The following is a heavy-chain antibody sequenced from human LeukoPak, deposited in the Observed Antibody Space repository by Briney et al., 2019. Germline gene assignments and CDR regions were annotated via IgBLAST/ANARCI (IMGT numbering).Heavy chain of an antibody. V-gene: IGHV1-46*01. D-gene: IGHD6-13*01. Sequence: ASVKVSCKASGYTFTSYYMHWVRQAPGQALEWMGIINPSGGSTSYAQKFQGRVTMTRDMSTSTVYMELSSLRSEDTAVYYCARAPPLAAAGVYFDYWGQGTLVTVSS. CDR2: INPSGGST. J-gene: IGHJ4*02. CDR3: ARAPPLAAAGVYFDY. CDR1: GYTFTSYY.